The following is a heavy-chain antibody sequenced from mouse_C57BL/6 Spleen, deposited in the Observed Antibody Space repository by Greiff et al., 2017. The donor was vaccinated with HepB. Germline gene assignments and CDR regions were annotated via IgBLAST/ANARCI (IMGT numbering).Heavy chain of an antibody. CDR3: ARQLRLRDAMDY. J-gene: IGHJ4*01. D-gene: IGHD3-2*02. V-gene: IGHV1-55*01. CDR1: GYTFTSYW. CDR2: IYPGSGST. Sequence: QVQLQQPGAELVKPGASVKMSCKASGYTFTSYWITWVKQRPGQGLEWIGDIYPGSGSTNYNEKFTSKATLTVDTSSSTAYMQLSSLTSEDSAVYYCARQLRLRDAMDYWGQGTSVTVSS.